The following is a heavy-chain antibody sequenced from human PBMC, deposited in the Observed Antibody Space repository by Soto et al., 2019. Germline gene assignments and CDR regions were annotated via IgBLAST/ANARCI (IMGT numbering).Heavy chain of an antibody. CDR2: INHSGST. CDR3: ARVPRCSSTSCYAKVGYGKGENWFDP. Sequence: PSETLSLTRAVYGWSFSGYYWSWVRQPPGKGLEWIGVINHSGSTNYTPSLKSRVTISVDTSKNQFSLKLSSVTAADTAVYYCARVPRCSSTSCYAKVGYGKGENWFDPWGQGTLVTSPQ. J-gene: IGHJ5*02. V-gene: IGHV4-34*01. D-gene: IGHD2-2*01. CDR1: GWSFSGYY.